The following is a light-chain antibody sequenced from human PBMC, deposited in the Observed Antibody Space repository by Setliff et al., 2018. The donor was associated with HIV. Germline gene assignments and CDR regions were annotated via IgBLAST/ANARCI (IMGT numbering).Light chain of an antibody. Sequence: QSALAQPASVSGSPGQSITISCTGTSSDVGGYKYVSWYQQHPGKAPKLMISDVSNRPSGVSNRFSGSKSGNTASLTISGLQAEDEADYYCSSYTSRTPLYVFGTGTKVTVL. V-gene: IGLV2-14*03. CDR2: DVS. CDR3: SSYTSRTPLYV. J-gene: IGLJ1*01. CDR1: SSDVGGYKY.